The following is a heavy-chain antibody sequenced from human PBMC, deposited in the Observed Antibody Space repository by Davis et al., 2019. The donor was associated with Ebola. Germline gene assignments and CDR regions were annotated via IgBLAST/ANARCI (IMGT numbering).Heavy chain of an antibody. Sequence: MPSETLSLTCAVYGGSFSGYYWSWTRQPPGKGLEWIGEINHSGSTNYNPSLKSRVTISVDTSKNQFSLKLSSVTAADTAVYYCARTVGAGSYFDYWGQGTLVTVSS. CDR1: GGSFSGYY. D-gene: IGHD1-26*01. J-gene: IGHJ4*02. CDR2: INHSGST. V-gene: IGHV4-34*01. CDR3: ARTVGAGSYFDY.